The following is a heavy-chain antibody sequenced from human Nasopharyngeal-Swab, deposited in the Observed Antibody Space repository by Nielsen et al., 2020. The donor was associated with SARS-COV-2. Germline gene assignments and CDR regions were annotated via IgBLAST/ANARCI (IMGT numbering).Heavy chain of an antibody. CDR1: GGSFSGYY. J-gene: IGHJ4*02. CDR2: IYYSGST. D-gene: IGHD6-13*01. CDR3: ARGGGSSSWVDY. V-gene: IGHV4-59*01. Sequence: SETLSLTCAVYGGSFSGYYWSWIRQPPGKGLEWIGYIYYSGSTNYNPSLKSRVTISVDTSKNQFSLKLSSVTAADTAVYYWARGGGSSSWVDYWGQGTLVTVSS.